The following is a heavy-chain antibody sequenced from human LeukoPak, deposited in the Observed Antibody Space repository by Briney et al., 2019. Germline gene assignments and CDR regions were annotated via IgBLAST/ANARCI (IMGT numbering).Heavy chain of an antibody. CDR2: ISGSSSYI. D-gene: IGHD3-10*01. CDR1: GFTFSSYA. J-gene: IGHJ5*02. V-gene: IGHV3-21*01. Sequence: PGGSLRLSCAASGFTFSSYAMGWVRQAPGKGLEWVSSISGSSSYIYYADSVKGRFAISRDTSRNTLYLQMNSLRAEDTAMYYCAKPLMRDRWFGESWGQGTLVTVSS. CDR3: AKPLMRDRWFGES.